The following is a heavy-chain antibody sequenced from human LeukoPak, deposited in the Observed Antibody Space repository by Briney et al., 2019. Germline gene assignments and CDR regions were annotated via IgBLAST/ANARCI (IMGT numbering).Heavy chain of an antibody. CDR3: AANTHSGY. Sequence: GGSLRLSCTASGFVFSDYYMNWIRQAPGKGLEWVAYIGSSRRFRNHADSVKGRFAISRDNAKNSLYLQMNNVRAEDTAVYFCAANTHSGYWGQGALVTVSS. CDR1: GFVFSDYY. J-gene: IGHJ4*02. V-gene: IGHV3-11*03. D-gene: IGHD4/OR15-4a*01. CDR2: IGSSRRFR.